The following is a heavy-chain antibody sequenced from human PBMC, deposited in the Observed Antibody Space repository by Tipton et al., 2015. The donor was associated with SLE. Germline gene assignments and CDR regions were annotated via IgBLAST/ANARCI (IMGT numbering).Heavy chain of an antibody. CDR1: VGSISSLY. J-gene: IGHJ5*02. V-gene: IGHV4-4*07. D-gene: IGHD6-6*01. CDR3: ARGGASSKWLDP. CDR2: VYSSGST. Sequence: TLSLTCTVSVGSISSLYCSWIRQSAGKRLEGIGRVYSSGSTDYNPSLKSRVTMSVDTSKNQFSLKLSSVTAEDTAVYYCARGGASSKWLDPWGQGTLAPVSS.